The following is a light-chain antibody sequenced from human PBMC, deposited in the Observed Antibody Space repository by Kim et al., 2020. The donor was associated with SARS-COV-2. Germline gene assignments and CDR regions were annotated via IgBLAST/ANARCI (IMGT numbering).Light chain of an antibody. V-gene: IGKV3-20*01. Sequence: SAGERGTLSCRGNPSHSNNLLVWEQQRQGQAARQLIYDEASRAASMPDRWSGSGSGRDFAPTISRGEPEDFAVYYCQQHGSSPFTFGQGTRVEIK. CDR1: PSHSNNL. CDR2: DEA. CDR3: QQHGSSPFT. J-gene: IGKJ5*01.